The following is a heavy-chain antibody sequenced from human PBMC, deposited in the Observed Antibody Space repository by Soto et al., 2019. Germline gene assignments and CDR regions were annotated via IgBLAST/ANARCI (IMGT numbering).Heavy chain of an antibody. CDR3: AKDYSTVTTDPLSVVLFDY. CDR2: ISGSGGNT. V-gene: IGHV3-23*04. CDR1: RFTFSNYA. Sequence: EVQLVQSGGGLVQPGGSLRLSCAASRFTFSNYALTWVRQAPGKGLEWVSTISGSGGNTYYADSVRGRFIISRDNPKNTLFLQMNSLRADDTAVYYCAKDYSTVTTDPLSVVLFDYWGQGTLVTVSS. D-gene: IGHD4-17*01. J-gene: IGHJ4*02.